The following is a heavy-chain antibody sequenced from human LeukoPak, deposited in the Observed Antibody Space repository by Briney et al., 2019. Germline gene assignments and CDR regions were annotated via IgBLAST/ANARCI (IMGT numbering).Heavy chain of an antibody. CDR1: GFTFGSYW. D-gene: IGHD3/OR15-3a*01. CDR2: ISGSGNDI. J-gene: IGHJ4*02. Sequence: KPGGSLRLSCAASGFTFGSYWMSWIRQAPGKGLEWVSYISGSGNDISYADSVKGRFTISRDNAKGSLYLQMNSLRAADTAVYYCGTHAGRTGSDDWGQGTLVTVSS. CDR3: GTHAGRTGSDD. V-gene: IGHV3-11*01.